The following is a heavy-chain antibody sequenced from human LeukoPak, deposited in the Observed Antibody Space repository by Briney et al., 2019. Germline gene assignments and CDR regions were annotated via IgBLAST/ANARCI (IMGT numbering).Heavy chain of an antibody. Sequence: SETLSLTCTVSGGSVTDYYWSWIRQSPGKGLEWIGYIYYTGTSYNPSLKSRVTISVDTSRNQFSLKLSSVTAADTAVYYCARRRDGYNEDFFDYWGQGTLITVSS. CDR1: GGSVTDYY. CDR3: ARRRDGYNEDFFDY. J-gene: IGHJ4*02. CDR2: IYYTGT. D-gene: IGHD5-24*01. V-gene: IGHV4-59*08.